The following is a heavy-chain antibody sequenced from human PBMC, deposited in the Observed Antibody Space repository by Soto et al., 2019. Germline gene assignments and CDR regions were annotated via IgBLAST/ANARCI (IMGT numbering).Heavy chain of an antibody. CDR1: GYTFTSYD. D-gene: IGHD3-3*01. CDR2: MNPNSGNT. CDR3: ARWGLEWFYYYMDV. Sequence: QVPLVQSGAEVKKPGASVKVSCKASGYTFTSYDINWVRQATGQGLEWMGWMNPNSGNTGYAQKFQGRVTMTRNTSISTAYMELSSLRSEDTAVYYCARWGLEWFYYYMDVWGKGTTVTVSS. J-gene: IGHJ6*03. V-gene: IGHV1-8*01.